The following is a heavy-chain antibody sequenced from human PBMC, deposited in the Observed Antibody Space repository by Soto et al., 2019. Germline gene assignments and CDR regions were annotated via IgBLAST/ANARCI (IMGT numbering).Heavy chain of an antibody. D-gene: IGHD3-3*01. J-gene: IGHJ4*02. CDR2: ISNSGAST. CDR3: AKSHGIFGVVIPSDY. Sequence: EVQLLESGGGLVQPGGSLRLSCAVSGFTFSSYAMSWVRQAPGKGLEWVSAISNSGASTYYADSVKDRFTISRDNSKNKLYLQMKSLRAEDTAVYYCAKSHGIFGVVIPSDYWGQGTLVTVSS. CDR1: GFTFSSYA. V-gene: IGHV3-23*01.